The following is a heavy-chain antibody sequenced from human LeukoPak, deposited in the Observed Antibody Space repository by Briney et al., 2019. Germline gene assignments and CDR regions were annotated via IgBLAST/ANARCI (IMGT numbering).Heavy chain of an antibody. J-gene: IGHJ4*02. CDR2: IKQDGSEK. Sequence: GGSLRLSCAASGFTFSSYWMSWVRQAPGKGLEWVANIKQDGSEKHYADSVKGRFTISRDNVESSLYLEMNSLTDDDTALYYCTRVEPTKSDDCWGQGTLVTVPS. CDR3: TRVEPTKSDDC. V-gene: IGHV3-7*01. D-gene: IGHD1-14*01. CDR1: GFTFSSYW.